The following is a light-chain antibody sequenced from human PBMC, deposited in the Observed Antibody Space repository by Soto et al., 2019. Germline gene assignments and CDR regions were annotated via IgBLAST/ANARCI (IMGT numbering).Light chain of an antibody. V-gene: IGKV3-15*01. Sequence: DIVMTQSPATLSVSPGERATLSCRASQSVSTKLAWYQQRRGQAPRLFIYDASTRATGIPARFSGGGSGTEFTLTISSLQSEYFAVYSCQQYYNWPPFTFGPGTKVDIK. J-gene: IGKJ3*01. CDR1: QSVSTK. CDR3: QQYYNWPPFT. CDR2: DAS.